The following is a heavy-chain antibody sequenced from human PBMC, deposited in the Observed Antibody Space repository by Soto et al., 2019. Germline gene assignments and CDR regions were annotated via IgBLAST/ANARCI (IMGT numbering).Heavy chain of an antibody. CDR1: GFTFSSYW. V-gene: IGHV3-23*01. Sequence: PGGSLRLSCAASGFTFSSYWMSWVRQAPGKGLEWVSDISGSGSSTYYADSVKGRFTISRDNSKNTLYLQMNSLRAEDTAVYYSAKEAIYDILTGYYDYWGQGTLVTVSS. J-gene: IGHJ4*02. CDR2: ISGSGSST. D-gene: IGHD3-9*01. CDR3: AKEAIYDILTGYYDY.